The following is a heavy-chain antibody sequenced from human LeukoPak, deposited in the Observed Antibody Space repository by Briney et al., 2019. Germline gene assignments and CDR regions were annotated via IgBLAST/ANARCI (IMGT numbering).Heavy chain of an antibody. J-gene: IGHJ4*02. Sequence: GGPLRLSCAASGFTFSSYWISWVRQAPGKGLEWVANIKQDGSEKYYVDSVKGRFTISRDNAKNSLYLQMNSLRAEDTAVYYCARGHPMVRGPDYWGEGTLVTVSS. CDR2: IKQDGSEK. D-gene: IGHD3-10*01. CDR1: GFTFSSYW. CDR3: ARGHPMVRGPDY. V-gene: IGHV3-7*01.